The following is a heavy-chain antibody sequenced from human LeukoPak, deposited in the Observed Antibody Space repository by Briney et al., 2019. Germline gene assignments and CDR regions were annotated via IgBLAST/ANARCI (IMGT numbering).Heavy chain of an antibody. Sequence: GASVKVSCKASGYTFTSYYMHWVRQAPGQGLEWMGGIIPIFGTANYAQKFQGRVTITADESTSTAYMELSSLRSEDTAVYYCARAQSDCSGGSCYSPQPFDPWGQGTLVTVSS. CDR3: ARAQSDCSGGSCYSPQPFDP. CDR2: IIPIFGTA. J-gene: IGHJ5*02. V-gene: IGHV1-69*13. CDR1: GYTFTSYY. D-gene: IGHD2-15*01.